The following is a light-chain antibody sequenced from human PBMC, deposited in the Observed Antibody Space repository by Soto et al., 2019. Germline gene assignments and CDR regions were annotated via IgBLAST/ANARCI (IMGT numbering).Light chain of an antibody. J-gene: IGLJ2*01. CDR3: QSYDNTLSDSV. CDR2: GTT. V-gene: IGLV1-40*01. CDR1: SSNIGATHV. Sequence: QSVLTQPPSVSGAPGQRVTISCTGSSSNIGATHVVHWYQQFPGRAPNLLIYGTTNRPSGVPDRFSGSQSGTSASLAITGLQAEDEADYYCQSYDNTLSDSVFGGGTKLTVL.